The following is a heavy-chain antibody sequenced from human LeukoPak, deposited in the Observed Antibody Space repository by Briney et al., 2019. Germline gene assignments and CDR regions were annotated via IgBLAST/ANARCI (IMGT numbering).Heavy chain of an antibody. V-gene: IGHV3-9*01. CDR3: ATLASTDGY. CDR2: ITWNRDNI. J-gene: IGHJ4*02. Sequence: GGSLRLSCTVSGFTFDDYAMHWVRHTPGKGLEWVAGITWNRDNIGYGDSVKGRFTISRDDAKNSLYLQLNSLRAEDTAVYYCATLASTDGYWGQGTLVTVSS. CDR1: GFTFDDYA. D-gene: IGHD1-1*01.